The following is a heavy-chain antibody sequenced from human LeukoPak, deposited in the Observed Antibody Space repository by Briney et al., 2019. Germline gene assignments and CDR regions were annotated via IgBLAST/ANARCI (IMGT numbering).Heavy chain of an antibody. CDR1: GYTFTSYG. J-gene: IGHJ6*03. CDR2: ISAYNGNT. Sequence: GASVKVSCKASGYTFTSYGISWVRQAPGQGLEWMGWISAYNGNTNYAQKLQGRVTMTTDTSTSTAYMELRSLRSDDTAVYYCARGRVTQGYYYGSGSWGYYYYYMDVWGKGTTVTISS. CDR3: ARGRVTQGYYYGSGSWGYYYYYMDV. D-gene: IGHD3-10*01. V-gene: IGHV1-18*01.